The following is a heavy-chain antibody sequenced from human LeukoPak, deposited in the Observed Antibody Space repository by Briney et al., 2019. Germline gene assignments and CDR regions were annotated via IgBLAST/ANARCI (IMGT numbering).Heavy chain of an antibody. D-gene: IGHD1-1*01. CDR2: ISYDGSNK. CDR1: GFTFSSYG. CDR3: AKGFGTTGAFDI. Sequence: GGSLRLPCAASGFTFSSYGMHWVRQAPGKGLEWVAVISYDGSNKYYADSVKGRFTISRDNSKNTLYLQMNSLRAEDTAVYYCAKGFGTTGAFDIWGQGTMVTVSS. V-gene: IGHV3-30*18. J-gene: IGHJ3*02.